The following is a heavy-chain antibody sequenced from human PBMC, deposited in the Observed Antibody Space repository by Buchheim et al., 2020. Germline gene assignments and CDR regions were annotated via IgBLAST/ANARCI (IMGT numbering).Heavy chain of an antibody. Sequence: EVQLVESGGGLVQPGGSLRLSCAASGFTVSSNYMSWVRQAPGKGLEWVSVIYSGGSTYYADSVKGRFTISRDNFKNTLYLQMNSLRAEDTAVYYCAREYCSSTSCYGGGWFDYWGQGTL. V-gene: IGHV3-66*01. CDR2: IYSGGST. CDR1: GFTVSSNY. D-gene: IGHD2-2*01. CDR3: AREYCSSTSCYGGGWFDY. J-gene: IGHJ4*02.